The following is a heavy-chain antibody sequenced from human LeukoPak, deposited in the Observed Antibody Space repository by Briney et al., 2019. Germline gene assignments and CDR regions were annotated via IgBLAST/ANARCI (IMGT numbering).Heavy chain of an antibody. V-gene: IGHV4-34*01. CDR3: ARAYYYDSSAAIDY. CDR1: GGSFSGYS. Sequence: SETLSLTCGVYGGSFSGYSWNWIRQPPGMGLEWIGEINHRGGTGYNPSLKSRVTMSVDTSKNVFSLKLTSVTAADTAVYYCARAYYYDSSAAIDYWGQGILVTVSS. J-gene: IGHJ4*02. D-gene: IGHD3-22*01. CDR2: INHRGGT.